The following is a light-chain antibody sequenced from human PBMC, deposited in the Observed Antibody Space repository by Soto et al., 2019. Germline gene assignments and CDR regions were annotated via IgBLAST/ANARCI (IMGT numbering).Light chain of an antibody. J-gene: IGKJ1*01. V-gene: IGKV1-5*01. Sequence: DIQMTQSPSSLSASVGDRVTITCRASQTISSWLAWYQQKPGKAPRLLIYAASNLQREVPARFSGSGSRTEFTHTIPSLKHEDFAKEYCQQYNDDSGMFGQGTKVDIK. CDR1: QTISSW. CDR3: QQYNDDSGM. CDR2: AAS.